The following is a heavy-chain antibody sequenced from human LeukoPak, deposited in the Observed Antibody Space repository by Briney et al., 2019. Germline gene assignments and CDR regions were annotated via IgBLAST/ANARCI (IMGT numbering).Heavy chain of an antibody. CDR1: GFTFSSYW. V-gene: IGHV3-7*01. J-gene: IGHJ4*02. CDR3: ARGGAYYYDSSGYYETYYFDY. CDR2: IKQDGSEK. D-gene: IGHD3-22*01. Sequence: GGSLRLSCAASGFTFSSYWMSWFRQAPGKGLEWVANIKQDGSEKYYVDSVKGRFTISRDNAKNSLYLQMNSLRAEDTAVYYCARGGAYYYDSSGYYETYYFDYWGQGTLVTVSS.